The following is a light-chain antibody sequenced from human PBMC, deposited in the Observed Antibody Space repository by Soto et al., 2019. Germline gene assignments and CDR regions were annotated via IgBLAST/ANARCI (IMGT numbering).Light chain of an antibody. CDR3: CSYAGSSTYV. V-gene: IGLV2-23*02. CDR2: EVS. J-gene: IGLJ1*01. Sequence: QVALTPPSSAFGSPGRPLTISFLGNRRVVGSYNLVSWYQQHPGKAPKLMIYEVSKRPSGVSNRFSGSKSGNTASLTISGLQVEDEADYYCCSYAGSSTYVFGTGTKVTVL. CDR1: RRVVGSYNL.